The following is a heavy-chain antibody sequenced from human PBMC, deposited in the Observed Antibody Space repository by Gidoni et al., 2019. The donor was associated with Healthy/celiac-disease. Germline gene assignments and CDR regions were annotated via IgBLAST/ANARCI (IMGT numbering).Heavy chain of an antibody. Sequence: QVQLVQSGAEVKKPAASVKVSCTASGYTFPGYDMQWVRQAPGQGLEWVGWINPNSGDTSISTAYMELSRLRADDTAVYYCARSYYDSSGYPLSFDYWGQGTLVTVSS. CDR3: ARSYYDSSGYPLSFDY. J-gene: IGHJ4*02. D-gene: IGHD3-22*01. CDR1: GYTFPGYD. V-gene: IGHV1-2*02. CDR2: INPNS.